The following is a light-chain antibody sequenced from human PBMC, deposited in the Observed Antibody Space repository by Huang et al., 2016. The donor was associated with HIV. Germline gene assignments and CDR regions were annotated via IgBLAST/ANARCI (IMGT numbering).Light chain of an antibody. V-gene: IGKV1-39*01. CDR3: QQTYSTHWT. Sequence: DIQMTQSPSSLSASVRDRVTITCLASQSISNYLNWYQQKPGKAPKLLIYYASSLQSWVPSRFSGSGSGTDFTLTISNLQPEDFATYYCQQTYSTHWTFGQGTKVEIK. CDR1: QSISNY. CDR2: YAS. J-gene: IGKJ1*01.